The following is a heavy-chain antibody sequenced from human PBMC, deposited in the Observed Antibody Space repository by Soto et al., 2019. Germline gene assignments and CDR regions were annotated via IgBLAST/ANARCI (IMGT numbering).Heavy chain of an antibody. D-gene: IGHD3-22*01. CDR2: INYRGST. Sequence: QVQLQESGPGLVKPSETLSLTCTVSGGSVSSGSYYWTWMRQPPGKGLEWIGYINYRGSTSYNPSLKGRVAISVDTSKKQSSLKVSSVTAADTAVYYCARDGDTSGYYYFDYWGQGTLVTVSS. CDR3: ARDGDTSGYYYFDY. V-gene: IGHV4-61*01. CDR1: GGSVSSGSYY. J-gene: IGHJ4*02.